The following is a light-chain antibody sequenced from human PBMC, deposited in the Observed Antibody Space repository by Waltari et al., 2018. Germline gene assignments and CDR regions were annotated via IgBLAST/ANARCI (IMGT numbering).Light chain of an antibody. CDR3: QQYGSSPHWT. V-gene: IGKV3-20*01. CDR2: GAS. Sequence: EIVLTQSPGPLSLFPGESATLPCRASQSVSNSYLAWYQQKPGQAPRLLIYGASSRATGIPDRFSGSVSGTDFTLTLRRLEPEDFAVYYCQQYGSSPHWTFGQGTKVEIK. CDR1: QSVSNSY. J-gene: IGKJ1*01.